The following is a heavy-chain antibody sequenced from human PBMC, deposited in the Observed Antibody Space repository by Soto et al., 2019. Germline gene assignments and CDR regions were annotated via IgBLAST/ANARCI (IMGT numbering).Heavy chain of an antibody. CDR2: IYWDDDK. Sequence: QITLKESGPTLVKPTQTLTLTCTFSGFSLSTSGVGVGWIRQPPGKALEWLALIYWDDDKRYSPSLKSRLTITMDTSKNQVVLTMTNMDPVDTATYYCTHRPSYCSGGSCYSGFDYWGQGTLVTVSS. D-gene: IGHD2-15*01. CDR1: GFSLSTSGVG. J-gene: IGHJ4*02. V-gene: IGHV2-5*02. CDR3: THRPSYCSGGSCYSGFDY.